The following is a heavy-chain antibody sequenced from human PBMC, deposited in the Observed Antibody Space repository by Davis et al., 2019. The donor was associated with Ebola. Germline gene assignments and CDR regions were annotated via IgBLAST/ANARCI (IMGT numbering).Heavy chain of an antibody. CDR3: ARARGYGDYLLRAEYYGMDV. D-gene: IGHD4-17*01. CDR2: IIPIFGTA. Sequence: AASVKVSCKASGGTFSSYAISWVRQAPGQGLEWMGGIIPIFGTANYAQKFQGRVTITADESTSTAYMELSSLRSEDTAVYYCARARGYGDYLLRAEYYGMDVWGQGTTVTVSS. J-gene: IGHJ6*02. V-gene: IGHV1-69*13. CDR1: GGTFSSYA.